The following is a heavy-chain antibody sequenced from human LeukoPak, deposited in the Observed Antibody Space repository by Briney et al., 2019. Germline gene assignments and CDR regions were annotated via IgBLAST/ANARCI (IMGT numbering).Heavy chain of an antibody. D-gene: IGHD6-13*01. V-gene: IGHV4-59*01. CDR3: ARGDYSSSWYSAFDI. J-gene: IGHJ3*02. CDR2: IYYSGST. CDR1: GGSISSYY. Sequence: SETLSLTCTVSGGSISSYYWSWIRQPPGEGLEWIGYIYYSGSTNYNPSLKSRVTISVDTSKNQFSLKLSSVTAADTAVYYCARGDYSSSWYSAFDIWGQETMVTVSS.